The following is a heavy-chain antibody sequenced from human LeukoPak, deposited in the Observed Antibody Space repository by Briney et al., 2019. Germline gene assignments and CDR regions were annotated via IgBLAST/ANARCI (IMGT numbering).Heavy chain of an antibody. CDR3: ARGLGFLEWLLYGYYFDY. CDR2: INAGNGNT. J-gene: IGHJ4*02. Sequence: ASVKVSCKASGYTFTSYAMHWVRQAPGQRLEWMGRINAGNGNTKYSQKFQDRVTITKDTSASTAYMELSSLRSEDTAVYYCARGLGFLEWLLYGYYFDYWGQGTLVTVSS. V-gene: IGHV1-3*01. CDR1: GYTFTSYA. D-gene: IGHD3-3*01.